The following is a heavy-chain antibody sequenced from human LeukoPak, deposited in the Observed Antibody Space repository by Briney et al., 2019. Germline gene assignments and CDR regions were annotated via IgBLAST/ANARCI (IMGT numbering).Heavy chain of an antibody. J-gene: IGHJ5*02. D-gene: IGHD6-13*01. V-gene: IGHV4-59*08. CDR3: ARGALSSSWFFDP. CDR1: GGSISSYY. CDR2: IYYSGTT. Sequence: SETLSPTCTVSGGSISSYYWSWIRQPLGKGLEWIGFIYYSGTTNYNPSLKSRVTISVDTSKNQFSLKLSSVTAADTAVYYCARGALSSSWFFDPWGQGTLVTVSS.